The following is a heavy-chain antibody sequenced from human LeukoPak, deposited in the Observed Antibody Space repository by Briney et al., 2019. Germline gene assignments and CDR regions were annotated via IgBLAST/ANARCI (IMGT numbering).Heavy chain of an antibody. CDR1: GGSISSGGYY. J-gene: IGHJ5*02. Sequence: SQTLSLTCTVSGGSISSGGYYWSWIRQHPGKGLEWIGYIYYSGSTNYNPSLKSRVTISVDTSKNQFSLKLSSVTAADTAVYYCARGRNYYYDSSGYHRLNPVNWFDPWGQGTLVTVSS. CDR3: ARGRNYYYDSSGYHRLNPVNWFDP. CDR2: IYYSGST. V-gene: IGHV4-61*08. D-gene: IGHD3-22*01.